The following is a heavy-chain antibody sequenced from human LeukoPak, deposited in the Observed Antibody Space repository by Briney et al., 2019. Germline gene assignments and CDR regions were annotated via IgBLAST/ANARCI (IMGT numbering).Heavy chain of an antibody. Sequence: SETLSLTCTVSGGSISSYYWSWIRQPAGKGLEWRGRIYTSGSTNYNPSLKSRVTMSVDTSKNQFSLKLSSVTAADTAVYYCARDYFTRYCSGGSCYFDAFDIWGQGTMVTVSS. CDR1: GGSISSYY. CDR3: ARDYFTRYCSGGSCYFDAFDI. CDR2: IYTSGST. V-gene: IGHV4-4*07. J-gene: IGHJ3*02. D-gene: IGHD2-15*01.